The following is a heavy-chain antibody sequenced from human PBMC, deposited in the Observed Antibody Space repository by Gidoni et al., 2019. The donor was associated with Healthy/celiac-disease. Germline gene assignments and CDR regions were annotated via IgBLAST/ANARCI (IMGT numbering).Heavy chain of an antibody. CDR3: ARVNYYDSSGYYNY. V-gene: IGHV3-20*04. Sequence: EVQLVESGGGVVRPGGALRRSGSASGLTFDDYGMSWVRQAPGKGLEWVSGINWNGGSTGYADSLKGRFTISRDNAKNSLYLQMNSLRAEDTALYYCARVNYYDSSGYYNYWGQGTLVTVSS. D-gene: IGHD3-22*01. J-gene: IGHJ4*02. CDR1: GLTFDDYG. CDR2: INWNGGST.